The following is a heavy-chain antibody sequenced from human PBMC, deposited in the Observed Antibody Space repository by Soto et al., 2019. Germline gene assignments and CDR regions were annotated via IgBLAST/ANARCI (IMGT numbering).Heavy chain of an antibody. Sequence: SETLSLTCTVSGGSIISAGYYWSWIRQHPGKGLEWIGYIYYNGNTHYNPSLKSRVIISLDTSKNQFSLNLSSVTAADTAVFYCVRGTSYSAYDFWGPGTLVTVSS. CDR3: VRGTSYSAYDF. CDR1: GGSIISAGYY. J-gene: IGHJ1*01. CDR2: IYYNGNT. V-gene: IGHV4-31*03. D-gene: IGHD5-12*01.